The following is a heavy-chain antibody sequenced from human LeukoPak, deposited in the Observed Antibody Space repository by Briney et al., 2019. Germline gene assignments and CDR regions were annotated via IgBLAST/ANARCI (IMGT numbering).Heavy chain of an antibody. CDR2: IYTSGST. CDR3: ARAAGRFWFDP. Sequence: SETLSLTCTVSGGSISSGSYYWSWIRQPAGKGLEWIGRIYTSGSTNYNPSLKSRVTISVDTSKSQFSLKLSSVTAADTAVYYCARAAGRFWFDPWGQGTLVTVSS. J-gene: IGHJ5*02. CDR1: GGSISSGSYY. D-gene: IGHD6-13*01. V-gene: IGHV4-61*02.